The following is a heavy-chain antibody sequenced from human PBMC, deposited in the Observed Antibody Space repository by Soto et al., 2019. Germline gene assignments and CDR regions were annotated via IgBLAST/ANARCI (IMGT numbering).Heavy chain of an antibody. CDR2: INAGNGNT. J-gene: IGHJ3*02. Sequence: QVQLVQSGAEVKKPGASVKVSCKASGYTFTSYAMHWVRQAPGQRLEWMGWINAGNGNTKYSQKFQGRVTITRDTSASTAYMELSSLRSEDTAVYYCARGEYSSGGSCYSFMDAFDIWGQGTMVTVSS. V-gene: IGHV1-3*01. CDR1: GYTFTSYA. CDR3: ARGEYSSGGSCYSFMDAFDI. D-gene: IGHD2-15*01.